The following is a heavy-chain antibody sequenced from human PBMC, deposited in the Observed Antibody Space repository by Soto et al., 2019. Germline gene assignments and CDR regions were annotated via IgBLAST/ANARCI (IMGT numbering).Heavy chain of an antibody. CDR2: ITTTGGST. J-gene: IGHJ4*02. Sequence: EVQLLESGGGLVQPGGSLRLSCAASGFIFSNYGMNWVRLAPGEWLEWVSTITTTGGSTFYADSVMGRFTFYRDNSKNTLDLPISGLRVDDTAIYYCVRIRSYWGRGVGVTVAS. CDR1: GFIFSNYG. CDR3: VRIRSY. V-gene: IGHV3-23*01.